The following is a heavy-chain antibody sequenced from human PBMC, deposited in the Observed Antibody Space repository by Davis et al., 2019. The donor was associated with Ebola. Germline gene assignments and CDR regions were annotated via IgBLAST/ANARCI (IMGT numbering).Heavy chain of an antibody. V-gene: IGHV3-74*01. CDR3: ARGSRNMDV. CDR2: ISSDGGIT. J-gene: IGHJ6*02. CDR1: GFTFSRYW. Sequence: GESLKISCAASGFTFSRYWMHWVRQAPGKGLVYVSRISSDGGITSYADSVKGRFTISRDNAKSTLYLQMNSLTAEDTAVYYCARGSRNMDVWGQGTTVTVSS.